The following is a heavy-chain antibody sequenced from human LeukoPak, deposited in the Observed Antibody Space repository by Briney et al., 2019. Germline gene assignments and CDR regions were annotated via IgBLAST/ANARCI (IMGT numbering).Heavy chain of an antibody. J-gene: IGHJ3*02. D-gene: IGHD3-22*01. CDR2: IYTSGST. CDR1: GGSISSYY. V-gene: IGHV4-4*09. Sequence: SETLSLTCTVSGGSISSYYWSWIRQPPGKGLEWIGYIYTSGSTNYNPSLKSRVTISVDTSKNQFSLKLSSVTAADTAVYYCARPAWYYDSRGYYYVGAFDIWGQGTMVTVSS. CDR3: ARPAWYYDSRGYYYVGAFDI.